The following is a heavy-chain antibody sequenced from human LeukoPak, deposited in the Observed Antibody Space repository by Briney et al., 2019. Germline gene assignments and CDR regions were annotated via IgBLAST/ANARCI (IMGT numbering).Heavy chain of an antibody. CDR1: GDSISDYY. J-gene: IGHJ4*02. CDR2: INYRGNT. CDR3: ARGLLRGWYGFDF. Sequence: SETLSLTCTVSGDSISDYYWSWIRQPPGKGLEWIGYINYRGNTNYNPSLKSRVTFSVDTSKNHFSLKVTSVTAARPAVYFCARGLLRGWYGFDFWGQGTLVTVSS. V-gene: IGHV4-59*01. D-gene: IGHD6-19*01.